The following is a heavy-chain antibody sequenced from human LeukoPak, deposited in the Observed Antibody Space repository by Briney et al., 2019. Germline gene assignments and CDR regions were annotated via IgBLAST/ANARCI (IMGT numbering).Heavy chain of an antibody. CDR3: ARDGTAIYYYYYMDV. V-gene: IGHV3-7*01. J-gene: IGHJ6*03. D-gene: IGHD1-1*01. CDR2: IKQDGSEK. Sequence: PGGSLRLSCAASGFTFSSYWMSWVRQAPGKGLEWVANIKQDGSEKYYVDSVKGRFTISRDNAKNSLYLQMNSLRAEDTAVYYCARDGTAIYYYYYMDVWGKGTTVTVSS. CDR1: GFTFSSYW.